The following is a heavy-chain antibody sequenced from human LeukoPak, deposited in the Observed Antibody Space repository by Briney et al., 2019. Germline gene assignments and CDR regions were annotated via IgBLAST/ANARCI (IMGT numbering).Heavy chain of an antibody. D-gene: IGHD1-26*01. V-gene: IGHV3-9*01. CDR3: AKDTVGATYYYNGMDV. CDR1: GFTFDDYA. CDR2: ISWNSGSI. J-gene: IGHJ6*02. Sequence: GGSLRLSCATSGFTFDDYAMHWVRQAPGKGLEWVSGISWNSGSIGYVDSVKGRFTISRDNAKNSLYLQMNSLRAEDTALYYCAKDTVGATYYYNGMDVWGQGTTVTVSS.